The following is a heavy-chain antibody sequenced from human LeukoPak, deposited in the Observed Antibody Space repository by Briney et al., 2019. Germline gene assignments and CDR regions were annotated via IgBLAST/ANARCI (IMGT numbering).Heavy chain of an antibody. V-gene: IGHV3-48*03. CDR1: GFTFSSYE. CDR3: ARDSHRGWYAGIGY. Sequence: GGSLRLSCAASGFTFSSYEMNWVRQAPGKGLEWVSYISSSGTTIYYADSVKGRFTISRENAKNSLYPQMNSLRAGDTAVYYCARDSHRGWYAGIGYWGQGTLVTVSS. D-gene: IGHD6-19*01. CDR2: ISSSGTTI. J-gene: IGHJ4*02.